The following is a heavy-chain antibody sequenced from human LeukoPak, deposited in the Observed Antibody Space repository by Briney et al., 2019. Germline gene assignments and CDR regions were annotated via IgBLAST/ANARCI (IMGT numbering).Heavy chain of an antibody. Sequence: GESLKISCKGSGYSFTSYWIGWVRQMPGKGLEWMGIIYPGDSDTRYSPSFQGQVTISADKSISTAYLQWSRLKASDTAMYYCARASQLLGYCSGGSCYDHPDYWGQGTLVTVSS. CDR1: GYSFTSYW. CDR2: IYPGDSDT. J-gene: IGHJ4*02. CDR3: ARASQLLGYCSGGSCYDHPDY. D-gene: IGHD2-15*01. V-gene: IGHV5-51*01.